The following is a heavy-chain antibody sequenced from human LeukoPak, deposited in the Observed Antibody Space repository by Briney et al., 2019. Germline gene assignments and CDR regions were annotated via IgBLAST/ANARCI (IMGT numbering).Heavy chain of an antibody. J-gene: IGHJ4*02. Sequence: GASVKVSCKASGYTFTSYDINWVRQATGQGLEWMGWMNPNSGNTGYAQKFQGRVTMTRNTSISTAYMELSSLRSEDTAVYYCARSLRGGVVIIPGYWGQGTLVTVSS. CDR3: ARSLRGGVVIIPGY. CDR2: MNPNSGNT. D-gene: IGHD3-3*01. V-gene: IGHV1-8*01. CDR1: GYTFTSYD.